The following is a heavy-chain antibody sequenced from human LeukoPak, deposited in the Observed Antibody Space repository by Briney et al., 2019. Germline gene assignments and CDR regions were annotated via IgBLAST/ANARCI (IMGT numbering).Heavy chain of an antibody. J-gene: IGHJ2*01. CDR1: GGSISSYY. CDR3: AREPLMTTVTTGWYFDL. D-gene: IGHD4-17*01. V-gene: IGHV4-59*01. CDR2: TYYSGST. Sequence: PSETLSLTCTVSGGSISSYYWSWIRQPPGKGLEWIGYTYYSGSTNYNPSLKSRVTISVDTSKNQFSLKLSSVTAADTAVYYCAREPLMTTVTTGWYFDLWGRGTLVTVSS.